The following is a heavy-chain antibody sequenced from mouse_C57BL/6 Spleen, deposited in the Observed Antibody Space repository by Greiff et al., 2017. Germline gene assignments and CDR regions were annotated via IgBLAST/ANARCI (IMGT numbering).Heavy chain of an antibody. CDR1: GFNIKNTY. CDR2: IDPANGNT. V-gene: IGHV14-3*01. J-gene: IGHJ4*01. CDR3: ARAPIYYYGSSLMDY. Sequence: VHVKQSVAELVRPGASVKLSCTASGFNIKNTYMHWVKQRPEQGLEWIGRIDPANGNTKYAPKFQGKATITADTSSNTAYLQLSSLTSEDTAIYYCARAPIYYYGSSLMDYWGQGTSVTVSS. D-gene: IGHD1-1*01.